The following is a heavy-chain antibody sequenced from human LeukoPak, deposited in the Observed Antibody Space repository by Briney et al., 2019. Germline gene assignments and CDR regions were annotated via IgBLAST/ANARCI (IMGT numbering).Heavy chain of an antibody. CDR1: GYTFPSYG. CDR3: ARVGRSRGSLPNSYYYMDV. J-gene: IGHJ6*03. D-gene: IGHD2-15*01. CDR2: PIPMFGSA. V-gene: IGHV1-69*05. Sequence: AVEVSCKASGYTFPSYGISWVRQAPGQGLEWMGGPIPMFGSANYAQKYQGRVTITTDQTTTTAYMEMSSLSSEYTAVYYCARVGRSRGSLPNSYYYMDVWGKGTTVTVSS.